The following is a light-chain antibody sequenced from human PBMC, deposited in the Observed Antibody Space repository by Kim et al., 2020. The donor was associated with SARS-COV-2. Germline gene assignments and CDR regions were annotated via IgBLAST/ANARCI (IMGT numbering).Light chain of an antibody. CDR2: GAS. CDR3: QHYNNWPPYT. V-gene: IGKV3-15*01. Sequence: EIVMTQSPATLSVSPGERATLSCRASQSVSSNLAWYQQKPGQAPRLLIYGASTRATGIPARFSGSGSGTEFTLTISSLQSEDFAVYSCQHYNNWPPYTFGQGTKLEI. CDR1: QSVSSN. J-gene: IGKJ2*01.